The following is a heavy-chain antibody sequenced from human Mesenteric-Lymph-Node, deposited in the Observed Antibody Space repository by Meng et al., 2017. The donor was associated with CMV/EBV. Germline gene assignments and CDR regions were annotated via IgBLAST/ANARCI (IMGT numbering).Heavy chain of an antibody. Sequence: CRAAGGNVSTYAINWVRQAPGQGLEWMGGIIPIFGTANYAQKFQGRVTITTDESTSTAYMELSSLRSEDTAVYYCARDKTSNNWFDPWGQGTLVTVSS. D-gene: IGHD2-2*01. CDR2: IIPIFGTA. J-gene: IGHJ5*02. CDR1: GGNVSTYA. V-gene: IGHV1-69*05. CDR3: ARDKTSNNWFDP.